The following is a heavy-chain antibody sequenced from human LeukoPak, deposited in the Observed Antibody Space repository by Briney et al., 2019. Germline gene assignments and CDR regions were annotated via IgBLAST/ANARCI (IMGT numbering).Heavy chain of an antibody. CDR2: ISSSSSTI. D-gene: IGHD4-23*01. CDR3: AKEIDYGGNPGFDY. V-gene: IGHV3-48*01. CDR1: GFTFSSYS. Sequence: GGSLRLSCAASGFTFSSYSMNWVRQAPGKGLGWVSYISSSSSTIYYADSVKGRFTISRDNAKNSLYLQMNSLRAEDTAVYYCAKEIDYGGNPGFDYWGQGTLVTVSS. J-gene: IGHJ4*02.